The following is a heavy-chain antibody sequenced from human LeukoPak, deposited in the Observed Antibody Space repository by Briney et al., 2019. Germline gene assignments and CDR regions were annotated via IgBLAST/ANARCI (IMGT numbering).Heavy chain of an antibody. D-gene: IGHD2-2*03. Sequence: SETLSLTCTVSGGSISSRSYDWGWIRKPPGKGLEWIGNIYYSGSTYYNPSLKSRVTISVDTSKNQFSLKLSSVTAADTAAYYCARLDSVSDGDYWGQGTLVTVSS. J-gene: IGHJ4*02. CDR2: IYYSGST. CDR1: GGSISSRSYD. CDR3: ARLDSVSDGDY. V-gene: IGHV4-39*01.